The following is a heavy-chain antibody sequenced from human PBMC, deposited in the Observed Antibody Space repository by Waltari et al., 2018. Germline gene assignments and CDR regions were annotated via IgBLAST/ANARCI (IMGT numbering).Heavy chain of an antibody. CDR3: ARVWRYYYDVRGYWMFDP. CDR2: IKQDGIEK. D-gene: IGHD3-22*01. CDR1: GFTFSNYW. J-gene: IGHJ5*02. Sequence: EVQLVESGGGLVQPGGPLRLSCAASGFTFSNYWMSWVRQAPGKGLEWVANIKQDGIEKYYVDSVKGRFTISRDNAKNSLSLQMNSLRAEDTAVYYCARVWRYYYDVRGYWMFDPWGQGTLVTVSS. V-gene: IGHV3-7*01.